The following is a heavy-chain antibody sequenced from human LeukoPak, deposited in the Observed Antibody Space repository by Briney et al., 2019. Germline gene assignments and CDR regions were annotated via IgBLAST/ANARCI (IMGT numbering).Heavy chain of an antibody. D-gene: IGHD3-22*01. V-gene: IGHV3-30*02. Sequence: GGSLRLSCAASGFTFSSYGMHWVRQAPGKGLEWVAFIRYDGSNKYYADSVKGRFTISRDNSKNTLYLQMNSLRAEDTAVYYCAKDYYDSRGYYHAWYFDLWGRGTLVTVSS. CDR1: GFTFSSYG. CDR3: AKDYYDSRGYYHAWYFDL. CDR2: IRYDGSNK. J-gene: IGHJ2*01.